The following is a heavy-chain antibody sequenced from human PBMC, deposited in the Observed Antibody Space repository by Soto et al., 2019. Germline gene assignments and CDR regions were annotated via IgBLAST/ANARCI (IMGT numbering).Heavy chain of an antibody. CDR2: ISGYNGDT. V-gene: IGHV1-18*01. J-gene: IGHJ6*02. CDR1: GYTFTRYG. Sequence: QGQLVQSGGEVKKPGASVKVSCKASGYTFTRYGISWVRQAPGQGLEWMGWISGYNGDTKYAQKFQGRVTMTVDTSTTTAYMKLRSLTSDDRAVYYCAKNGQPPYYYYGMDVWGQGTTVTVSS. CDR3: AKNGQPPYYYYGMDV. D-gene: IGHD2-8*01.